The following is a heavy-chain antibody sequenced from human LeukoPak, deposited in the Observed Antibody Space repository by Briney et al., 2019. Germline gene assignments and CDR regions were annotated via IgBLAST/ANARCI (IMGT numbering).Heavy chain of an antibody. Sequence: GGPLRLSCAVSGFTFGSYSMNWVRRAPGKGLEWISYISSSSSIIYYADSVKGRFTISRDNDKNSLYVQMNSLRSDDTAVYYCARASLKYIAGGREGFDYWGQGTLVTVSS. CDR2: ISSSSSII. J-gene: IGHJ4*02. D-gene: IGHD6-13*01. CDR3: ARASLKYIAGGREGFDY. V-gene: IGHV3-48*01. CDR1: GFTFGSYS.